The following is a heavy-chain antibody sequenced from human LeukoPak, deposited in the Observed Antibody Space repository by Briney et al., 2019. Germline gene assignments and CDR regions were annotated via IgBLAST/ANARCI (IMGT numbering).Heavy chain of an antibody. CDR2: ISWNSGSI. Sequence: PGGSLRLSCAASGFTFSSYGMSWVRQAPGKGLEWVSGISWNSGSIGYADSVKGRFTISRDNAKNSLYLQMNSLRAEDTALYYCAKGVSDYYDSSGGDYWGQGTLVTVSS. CDR3: AKGVSDYYDSSGGDY. CDR1: GFTFSSYG. J-gene: IGHJ4*02. D-gene: IGHD3-22*01. V-gene: IGHV3-9*01.